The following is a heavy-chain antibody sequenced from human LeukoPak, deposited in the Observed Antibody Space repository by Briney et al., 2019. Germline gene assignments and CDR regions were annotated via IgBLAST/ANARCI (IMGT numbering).Heavy chain of an antibody. D-gene: IGHD2-2*02. Sequence: ASVKVSCKASGYTFTGYYMHWVRQAPGQGLEWMGWINPNSGGTNYAQKFQGRVTMTRDTSISTAYMELSRLRSDDTAVYYCARRRLSSTSCYRFDPWGQGTLVTVSS. V-gene: IGHV1-2*02. CDR3: ARRRLSSTSCYRFDP. CDR1: GYTFTGYY. J-gene: IGHJ5*02. CDR2: INPNSGGT.